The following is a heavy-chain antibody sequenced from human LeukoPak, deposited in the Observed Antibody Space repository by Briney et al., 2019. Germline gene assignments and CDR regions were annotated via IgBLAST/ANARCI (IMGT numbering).Heavy chain of an antibody. CDR1: GGSISSGGYY. Sequence: SQTLSLTCTVSGGSISSGGYYWSWIRQHPGKGLEWIGYIYYSGSTNYNPSLKSRVTISVDTSKNQFSLKLSSVTAADTAVYYCAVAGEYSSSVPRWDFDYWGQGTLVTVSS. CDR2: IYYSGST. CDR3: AVAGEYSSSVPRWDFDY. J-gene: IGHJ4*02. D-gene: IGHD6-6*01. V-gene: IGHV4-31*03.